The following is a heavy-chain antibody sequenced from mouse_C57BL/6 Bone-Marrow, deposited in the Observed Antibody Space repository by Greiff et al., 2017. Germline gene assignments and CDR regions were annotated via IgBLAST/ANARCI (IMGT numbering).Heavy chain of an antibody. V-gene: IGHV14-3*01. Sequence: EVKLQESVAELVRPGASVKLSCTASGFNIKNTYMHWVKQRPEQGLEWIGRIDPANGNTKYAPKFQGKATITADKSSNTAYLQLSSLTSEDTAIYYCAPDLLWLRRRFAYWGQGTLVTVSA. CDR2: IDPANGNT. D-gene: IGHD2-2*01. CDR3: APDLLWLRRRFAY. J-gene: IGHJ3*01. CDR1: GFNIKNTY.